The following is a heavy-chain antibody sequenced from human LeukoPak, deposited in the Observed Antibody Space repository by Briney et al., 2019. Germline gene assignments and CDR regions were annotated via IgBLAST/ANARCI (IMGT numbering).Heavy chain of an antibody. D-gene: IGHD1-26*01. CDR1: GFTFINSA. CDR3: TSDPTFYSGRYCFDY. J-gene: IGHJ4*02. Sequence: SVHVSCKASGFTFINSAVQWVRQARGQRLEWIGWIVVGSGNTNYAQKFQERVTITRDMSTSTAYMELSSLRSEDTAVYYCTSDPTFYSGRYCFDYWGQGTLVTVSS. V-gene: IGHV1-58*01. CDR2: IVVGSGNT.